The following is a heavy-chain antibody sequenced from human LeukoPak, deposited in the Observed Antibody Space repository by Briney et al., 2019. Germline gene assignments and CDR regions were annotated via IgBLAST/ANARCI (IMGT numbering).Heavy chain of an antibody. J-gene: IGHJ4*02. Sequence: GASVKVSCKASGYTFTSYYMHWVRQAPGQGLEWMGIINPSGGTTSYAQKFQGRVTMTRDTSTSTVYMELSSLRSEDTAVYYCARDPSVSGYSIGYFDYWGQGTLVTVSS. V-gene: IGHV1-46*01. CDR1: GYTFTSYY. CDR2: INPSGGTT. CDR3: ARDPSVSGYSIGYFDY. D-gene: IGHD6-19*01.